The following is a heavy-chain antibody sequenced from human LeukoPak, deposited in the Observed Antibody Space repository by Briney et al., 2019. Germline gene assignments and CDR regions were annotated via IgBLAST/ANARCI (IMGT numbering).Heavy chain of an antibody. CDR3: AKEVRGGYYFDS. Sequence: GGSLRLSCAASGFTFSSYAMSWVRQAPGKGLEWVSAIGSGGTTYYADSVKGRFTISRDNSKNTLFLQMNSLRAEDTAVYYCAKEVRGGYYFDSWGQGTLVTVSS. CDR1: GFTFSSYA. V-gene: IGHV3-23*01. CDR2: IGSGGTT. D-gene: IGHD4/OR15-4a*01. J-gene: IGHJ4*02.